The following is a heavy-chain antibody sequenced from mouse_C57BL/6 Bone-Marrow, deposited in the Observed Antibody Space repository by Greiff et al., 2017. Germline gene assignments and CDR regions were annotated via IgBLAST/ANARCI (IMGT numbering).Heavy chain of an antibody. D-gene: IGHD3-1*01. V-gene: IGHV1-18*01. Sequence: VQLQQSGPELVKPGASVKIPCKASGYTFTDYNMDWVKQSHGKSLEWIGDINPNNGGTIYNQKFKGKATLTVDKSSSTAYMELRSLASEDTAVYYCARRGGYHPYYAMDYWGQGTSVTVSS. J-gene: IGHJ4*01. CDR2: INPNNGGT. CDR3: ARRGGYHPYYAMDY. CDR1: GYTFTDYN.